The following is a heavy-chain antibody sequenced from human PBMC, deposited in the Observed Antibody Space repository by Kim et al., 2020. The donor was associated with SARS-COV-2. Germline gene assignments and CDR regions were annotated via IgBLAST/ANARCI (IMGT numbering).Heavy chain of an antibody. D-gene: IGHD3-10*01. CDR3: ARAIPLIRGVNYFDL. V-gene: IGHV3-13*01. CDR1: GFTFSTSD. CDR2: IGTTGDT. J-gene: IGHJ4*01. Sequence: GGSLRLSCAASGFTFSTSDMHWVRQPTGKGLEWVSAIGTTGDTYYPDSVRGRFTISRENAKNSLYLQMNSLRAGDTAVYYCARAIPLIRGVNYFDLWGHGTLVTVSS.